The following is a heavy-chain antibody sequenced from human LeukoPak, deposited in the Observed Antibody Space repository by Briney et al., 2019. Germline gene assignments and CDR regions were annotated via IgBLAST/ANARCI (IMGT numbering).Heavy chain of an antibody. Sequence: GASLRLSCAASGFAFSAYAMSWVRQAPGKGLEWVSAISGSISGSGGSTYYADSVKGRFTISRDNSKNTLFLQLNSLRAEDTAVYYCAKEGIAVASFDYWGQGTLVAASS. D-gene: IGHD6-19*01. J-gene: IGHJ4*02. CDR3: AKEGIAVASFDY. V-gene: IGHV3-23*01. CDR1: GFAFSAYA. CDR2: ISGSISGSGGST.